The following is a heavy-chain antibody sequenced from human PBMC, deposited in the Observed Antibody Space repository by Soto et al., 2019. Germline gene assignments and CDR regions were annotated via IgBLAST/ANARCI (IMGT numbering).Heavy chain of an antibody. CDR3: ARDLDCSGGSCYRFSYFDY. Sequence: LRLSCAASGFTFSNYGMNWVRQAPGKGLEWVSYISSSGSTIYYADSVKGRFTISRDNAKNSLYLQMNSLRAEDTAVYYCARDLDCSGGSCYRFSYFDYWGQGTLVTVSS. V-gene: IGHV3-48*01. J-gene: IGHJ4*02. D-gene: IGHD2-15*01. CDR2: ISSSGSTI. CDR1: GFTFSNYG.